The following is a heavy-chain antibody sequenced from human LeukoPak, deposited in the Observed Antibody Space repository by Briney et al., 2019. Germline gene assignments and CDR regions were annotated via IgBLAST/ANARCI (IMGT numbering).Heavy chain of an antibody. J-gene: IGHJ5*02. CDR1: GFTFSGSA. Sequence: PGGALRLSCAASGFTFSGSALHWVRQASGKGLEWVGRIRSTANGYATAYAASVKGRFTISRDDSKNTAYLQMDSLKTEDTAVYYCVKDLAWGCFDPWGQGTLVTVSS. CDR2: IRSTANGYAT. V-gene: IGHV3-73*01. D-gene: IGHD3-16*01. CDR3: VKDLAWGCFDP.